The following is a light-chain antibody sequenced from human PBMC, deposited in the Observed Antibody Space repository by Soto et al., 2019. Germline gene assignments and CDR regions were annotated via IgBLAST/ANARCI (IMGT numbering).Light chain of an antibody. Sequence: EIVLTQSPATLSLSPGERATLSCRASQGVGSYLAWYQQKPDQAPRLLIYDASHRATDIPARFSGSGSGTDFTLTISSLEPEDFAVYYCQQRSDWPPGTFGGGTKVEIK. CDR3: QQRSDWPPGT. V-gene: IGKV3-11*01. J-gene: IGKJ4*01. CDR1: QGVGSY. CDR2: DAS.